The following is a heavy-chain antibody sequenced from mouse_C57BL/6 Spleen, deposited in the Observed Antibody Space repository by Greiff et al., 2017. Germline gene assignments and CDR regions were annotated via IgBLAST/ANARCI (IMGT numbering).Heavy chain of an antibody. CDR2: ISYDGSN. V-gene: IGHV3-6*01. CDR1: GYSITSGYY. D-gene: IGHD2-5*01. J-gene: IGHJ1*03. CDR3: ARAPYYSNWYFDV. Sequence: ESGPGLVKPSQSLSLTCSVTGYSITSGYYWNWIRQFPGNKLEWMGYISYDGSNNYNPSLKNRISITRDTSKNQFFLKLNSVTTEDTATYYCARAPYYSNWYFDVWGTGTTVTVSS.